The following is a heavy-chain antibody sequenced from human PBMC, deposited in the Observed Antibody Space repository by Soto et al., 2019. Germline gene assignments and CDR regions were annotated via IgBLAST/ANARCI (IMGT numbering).Heavy chain of an antibody. CDR2: LQTDGSHP. CDR1: GFTFNYYW. J-gene: IGHJ4*02. D-gene: IGHD2-21*02. Sequence: EVQLVESGGGLVQPGGSLRLSCVASGFTFNYYWMHWVRQAPGKGLMWVSRLQTDGSHPDYADSVKGRFTISRDNAKNTLYLQMNNLTAEDTDVYYCARGGDPDYGGQGTLVTVSS. V-gene: IGHV3-74*01. CDR3: ARGGDPDY.